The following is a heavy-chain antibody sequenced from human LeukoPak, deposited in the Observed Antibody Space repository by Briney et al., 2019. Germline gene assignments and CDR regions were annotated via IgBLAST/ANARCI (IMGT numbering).Heavy chain of an antibody. CDR1: GYSISSGYY. D-gene: IGHD3-10*01. CDR3: ARLIPLYYYGSGSYSSRYPRAKNWFDP. CDR2: IYHSGST. J-gene: IGHJ5*02. Sequence: KPSETLSLTCTVSGYSISSGYYWGWIRQPPGKGLEWIGSIYHSGSTNYNPSLKSRVTISVDTSKNQFSLKLSSVTAADTAVYYCARLIPLYYYGSGSYSSRYPRAKNWFDPWGQGTLVTVSS. V-gene: IGHV4-38-2*02.